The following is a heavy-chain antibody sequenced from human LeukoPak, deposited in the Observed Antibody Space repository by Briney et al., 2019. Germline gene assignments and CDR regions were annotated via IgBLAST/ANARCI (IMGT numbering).Heavy chain of an antibody. CDR2: SKYEGTSA. CDR3: AKSDCLDY. Sequence: GGSLRLSCAASGFSLSGYWMHWVRQAPGKGLVWVSRSKYEGTSANYADYVKGRFNVSRDKAKNMLYLQLNTLRDRYTAVYYLAKSDCLDYWGQGTLVTVSS. V-gene: IGHV3-74*01. J-gene: IGHJ4*02. CDR1: GFSLSGYW. D-gene: IGHD2-21*02.